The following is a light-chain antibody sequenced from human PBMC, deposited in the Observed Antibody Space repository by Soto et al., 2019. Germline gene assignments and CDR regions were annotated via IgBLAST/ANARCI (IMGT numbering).Light chain of an antibody. CDR1: QSISSN. V-gene: IGKV1-39*01. CDR2: AAS. Sequence: DIQMTKSASSLSASVGDRVTITCRASQSISSNLNWHQQKPWKAPRVLIYAASSLQSGVPSRFSGSGPWTDFTVTISSLQPEEFATYYCQQSYSIPYTFGQGTKLEIK. CDR3: QQSYSIPYT. J-gene: IGKJ2*01.